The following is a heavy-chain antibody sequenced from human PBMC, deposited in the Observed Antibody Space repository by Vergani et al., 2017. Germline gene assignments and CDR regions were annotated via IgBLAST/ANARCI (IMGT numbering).Heavy chain of an antibody. CDR1: GFRFSDYY. CDR2: ISSRGSAV. CDR3: ARVVGIIENYYVDV. J-gene: IGHJ6*03. Sequence: VQLVESGGGLVKPGGSLRLSCAASGFRFSDYYMTWIRQAPGKGLECISYISSRGSAVYYADSVKGRFTISRDNAKNSLYLEMNSLRAEDTAVFYCARVVGIIENYYVDVWGKGTTVVVSS. V-gene: IGHV3-11*01. D-gene: IGHD3-16*01.